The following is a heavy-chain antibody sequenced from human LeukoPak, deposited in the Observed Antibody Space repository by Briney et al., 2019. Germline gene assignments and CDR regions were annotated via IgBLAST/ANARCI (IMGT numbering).Heavy chain of an antibody. Sequence: GGSLRLSCAASGFTFSSYIMNWVRQAPGKGLEWVSSISSSSSYIYYADSVKGRFTISRDNAKNSLYLQMNSLRAEDTAVYYCERGEYYYGSGSYLGFDYWGQGTLVTVSS. V-gene: IGHV3-21*01. CDR3: ERGEYYYGSGSYLGFDY. CDR1: GFTFSSYI. D-gene: IGHD3-10*01. J-gene: IGHJ4*02. CDR2: ISSSSSYI.